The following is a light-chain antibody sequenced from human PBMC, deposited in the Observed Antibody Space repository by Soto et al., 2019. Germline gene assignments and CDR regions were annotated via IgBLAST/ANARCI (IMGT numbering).Light chain of an antibody. CDR1: QSISSY. V-gene: IGKV1-39*01. Sequence: DIQMTQSPSSLSASVGDRVTITCRASQSISSYLNWYQQKPGKAPKLLIYAASSLQSGVPSRFSGSGSETDFTLTISSLQPEDFATYYCQQSYSTPLSFGGATDVEIK. CDR3: QQSYSTPLS. J-gene: IGKJ4*01. CDR2: AAS.